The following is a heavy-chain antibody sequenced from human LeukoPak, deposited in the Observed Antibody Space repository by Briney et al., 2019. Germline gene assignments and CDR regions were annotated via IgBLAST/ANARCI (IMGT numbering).Heavy chain of an antibody. CDR2: IKQDGSEK. Sequence: GGSLRLSCAASGFTFSSYAMTWVRQAPGKGLEWVANIKQDGSEKYYVDSVKGRFTISRDNAKNSLYLQMNSLRAEDTAVYYCAREGYSSSWSHFDYRGQGTLVTVSS. V-gene: IGHV3-7*01. J-gene: IGHJ4*02. CDR1: GFTFSSYA. D-gene: IGHD6-13*01. CDR3: AREGYSSSWSHFDY.